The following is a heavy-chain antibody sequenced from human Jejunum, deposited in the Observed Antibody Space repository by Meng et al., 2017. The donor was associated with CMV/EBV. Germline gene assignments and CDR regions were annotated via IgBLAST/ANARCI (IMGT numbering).Heavy chain of an antibody. V-gene: IGHV4-4*01. CDR2: ISYSGST. J-gene: IGHJ4*02. CDR3: ARSPGFWSLDY. Sequence: CAVSGDSISRNLWWSWGRQPPGKGLEWIGEISYSGSTKCNPSLQSRVTISSDTTNNRFSLRLNSVTAADTGVYFCARSPGFWSLDYWGRGTLVTVSS. D-gene: IGHD2-8*02. CDR1: GDSISRNLW.